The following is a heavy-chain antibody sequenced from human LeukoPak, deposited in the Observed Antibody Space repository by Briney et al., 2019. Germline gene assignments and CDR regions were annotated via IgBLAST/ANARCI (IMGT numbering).Heavy chain of an antibody. D-gene: IGHD2-21*02. J-gene: IGHJ6*03. CDR1: GFTFSNYD. CDR3: ARDREVVTAKAQMDV. CDR2: IYNDGNT. V-gene: IGHV3-53*01. Sequence: GGSLRLSCTASGFTFSNYDMTWVRQAPGRGLEWVSVIYNDGNTYYTDSVKGRFTISRDNSKNTVFLQMNSLRVEDTAVYYCARDREVVTAKAQMDVWGKGTTVTVSS.